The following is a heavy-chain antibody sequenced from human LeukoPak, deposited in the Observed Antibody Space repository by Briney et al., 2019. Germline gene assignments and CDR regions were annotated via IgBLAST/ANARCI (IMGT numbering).Heavy chain of an antibody. J-gene: IGHJ4*02. D-gene: IGHD6-19*01. CDR2: INPSGGST. V-gene: IGHV1-46*01. CDR3: ARETAVAGYFDY. Sequence: ASVKVSCKASGYTFTSYYMHWVRQAPGQGLEWMGIINPSGGSTSYAQKFQGRVTMTSDTSTSTVYMELSSLRSEDTAVYYCARETAVAGYFDYWGQGTLVTVSS. CDR1: GYTFTSYY.